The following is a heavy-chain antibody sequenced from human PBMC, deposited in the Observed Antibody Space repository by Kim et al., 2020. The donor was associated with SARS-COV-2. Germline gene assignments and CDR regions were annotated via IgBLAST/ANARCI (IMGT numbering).Heavy chain of an antibody. J-gene: IGHJ4*02. CDR1: GFTFSTSP. CDR3: AKGVNNSGFDY. D-gene: IGHD3-22*01. CDR2: ISWDGMRT. V-gene: IGHV3-23*01. Sequence: GGSLRLSCAVSGFTFSTSPMGWVRQAPGKRLEWVSRISWDGMRTYYADSVKGRVTMSSDKSKNTVHLDMNSLRVEDTAVYYCAKGVNNSGFDYWGQG.